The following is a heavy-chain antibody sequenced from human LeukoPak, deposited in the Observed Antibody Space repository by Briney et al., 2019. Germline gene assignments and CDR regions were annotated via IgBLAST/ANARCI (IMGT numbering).Heavy chain of an antibody. CDR1: GYTFTTLY. Sequence: ASVKVSCRASGYTFTTLYMHWVRQAPGQGLEWMGWTNPNSGGTNYAQKFQGRVTMTRDTSISTAYMELSRLRSDDTAVYYCARDRDSSSWYENWFDPWGQGTLVTVSS. J-gene: IGHJ5*02. CDR2: TNPNSGGT. D-gene: IGHD6-13*01. CDR3: ARDRDSSSWYENWFDP. V-gene: IGHV1-2*02.